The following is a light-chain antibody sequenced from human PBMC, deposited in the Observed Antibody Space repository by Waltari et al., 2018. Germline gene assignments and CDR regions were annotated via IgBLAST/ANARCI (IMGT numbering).Light chain of an antibody. J-gene: IGLJ1*01. V-gene: IGLV2-14*01. CDR3: SSYTSSTIYV. CDR2: DVS. CDR1: SRDVGGYNY. Sequence: QSALTQPASVSGSPGQSITISCPGTSRDVGGYNYVSWYQQHPGKAPKLMIYDVSNRPSGVSNRFSGSKSGNTASLTISGLQPEDEADYYCSSYTSSTIYVFGTGTKVTVL.